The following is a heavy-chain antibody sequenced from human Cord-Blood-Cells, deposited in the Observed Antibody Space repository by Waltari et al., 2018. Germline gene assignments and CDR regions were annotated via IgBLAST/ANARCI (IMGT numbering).Heavy chain of an antibody. Sequence: QVQLQQWGAGLLKPSETLSLTCAVYGGSFRGYYWSWIRQPPGKGLEWIGEINHRGSTNYNPSLKIRVTISVDTSKNQFSLKLSSVTAADTAVYYCARGCSGGSCYSDYWGQGTLVTVSS. V-gene: IGHV4-34*01. CDR3: ARGCSGGSCYSDY. J-gene: IGHJ4*02. CDR2: INHRGST. D-gene: IGHD2-15*01. CDR1: GGSFRGYY.